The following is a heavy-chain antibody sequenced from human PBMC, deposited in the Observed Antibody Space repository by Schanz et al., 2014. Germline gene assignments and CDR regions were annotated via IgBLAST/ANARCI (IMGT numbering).Heavy chain of an antibody. D-gene: IGHD3-10*02. CDR1: GGSISSSSYY. V-gene: IGHV4-39*02. Sequence: QLQLQESGPGLVKPSETLSLTCTVSGGSISSSSYYWGWIRQPPGKGLEWIGSIFYSGSTYYNLSLKSRVPISVDTPKNQFPLKVNSVTAAETAVYYCARENVGRGFDYWGRGALVTVSS. CDR3: ARENVGRGFDY. J-gene: IGHJ4*02. CDR2: IFYSGST.